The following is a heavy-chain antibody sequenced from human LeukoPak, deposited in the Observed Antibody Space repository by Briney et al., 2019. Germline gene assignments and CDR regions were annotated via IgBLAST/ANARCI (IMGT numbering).Heavy chain of an antibody. CDR2: ISSSGNTI. D-gene: IGHD1-14*01. J-gene: IGHJ4*02. V-gene: IGHV3-48*01. Sequence: GGSLRLSCAASGFIFSSNAMHWVRQAPGKGLEWVSYISSSGNTIYYADSVKGRFTISRDNAKNSLYLQMNSLRAEDTAVYYCARDRNGNDYWGQGTLVTVSS. CDR1: GFIFSSNA. CDR3: ARDRNGNDY.